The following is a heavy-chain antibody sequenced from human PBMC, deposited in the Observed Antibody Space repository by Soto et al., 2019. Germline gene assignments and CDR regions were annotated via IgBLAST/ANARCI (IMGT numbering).Heavy chain of an antibody. V-gene: IGHV3-30*18. Sequence: GGSLRLSCAASGFTFSSYSMHWVRQAPGKGLEWVAVISYDGSNKYYADSVKGRFTISRDNSKNTLYLQMNSLRAEDTAVYYCAKDRRIAARGRYFDYWGQGTLVTVSS. J-gene: IGHJ4*02. CDR3: AKDRRIAARGRYFDY. CDR1: GFTFSSYS. CDR2: ISYDGSNK. D-gene: IGHD6-6*01.